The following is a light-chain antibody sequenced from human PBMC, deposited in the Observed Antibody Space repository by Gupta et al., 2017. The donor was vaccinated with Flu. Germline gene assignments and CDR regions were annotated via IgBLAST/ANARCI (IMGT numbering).Light chain of an antibody. CDR2: LDS. CDR3: QQSDSAPFT. J-gene: IGKJ3*01. Sequence: DIQMTQSPSSLSASVGGRVTITCRASQSIGCYLNWYQQKPGEAPKLLIYLDSILQTEVPSRFSGSGSGTHFTLTITRLQPEDFATYFCQQSDSAPFTFGHGTIVEIK. CDR1: QSIGCY. V-gene: IGKV1-39*01.